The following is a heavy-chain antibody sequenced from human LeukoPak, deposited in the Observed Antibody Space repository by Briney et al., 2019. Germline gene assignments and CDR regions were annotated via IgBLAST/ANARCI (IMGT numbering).Heavy chain of an antibody. CDR1: GGSISSSSYY. D-gene: IGHD3-22*01. Sequence: SEALSLTCTVSGGSISSSSYYWGWIRQPPGKGLEWIGSIYYSGSTYYNPSLKSRVTISVDTSKNQFSLKLSSVTAADTAVYYCARHGRYYHSTRYYFDYWGQGTLVTVSS. V-gene: IGHV4-39*01. CDR2: IYYSGST. CDR3: ARHGRYYHSTRYYFDY. J-gene: IGHJ4*02.